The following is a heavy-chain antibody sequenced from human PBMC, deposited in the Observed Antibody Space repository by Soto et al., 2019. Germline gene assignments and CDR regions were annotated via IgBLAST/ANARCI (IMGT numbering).Heavy chain of an antibody. V-gene: IGHV4-59*02. CDR3: ARHKTGTYSFDS. CDR2: IHYSGHT. D-gene: IGHD7-27*01. J-gene: IGHJ4*02. Sequence: SETLSLTCIVSGDSVSGYYWSWIRQPPGRGLEWIGQIHYSGHTISNPSLKTRVTISVDASKNQFSLKLTSVTAADAAVYYCARHKTGTYSFDSWGQGTLVTV. CDR1: GDSVSGYY.